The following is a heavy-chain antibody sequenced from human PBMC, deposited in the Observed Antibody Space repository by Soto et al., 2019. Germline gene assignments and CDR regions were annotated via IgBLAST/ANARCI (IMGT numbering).Heavy chain of an antibody. J-gene: IGHJ4*02. Sequence: PGGSLRLSCAASGFTFSSYGMHWVRQAPGKGLEWVALIWYDGGNKYYADSVKGRFTISRDNSKNTLYLQMNSMRADATAVYYCARKGYSGYEKYYFDFWGQGTLVTVSS. CDR2: IWYDGGNK. CDR1: GFTFSSYG. CDR3: ARKGYSGYEKYYFDF. V-gene: IGHV3-33*01. D-gene: IGHD5-12*01.